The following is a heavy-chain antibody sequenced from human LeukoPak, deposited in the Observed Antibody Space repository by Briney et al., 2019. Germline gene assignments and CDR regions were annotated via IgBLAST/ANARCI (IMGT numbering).Heavy chain of an antibody. CDR1: GFTFSNYD. CDR3: ARGRHFYDSSVYFFDY. Sequence: GGSLRLSCAASGFTFSNYDMTWVRQTPGKGPDWVSYIDSNSRGIYYADSVKGRFTISRDNAKDSLYLQMNSLRGEDTAVYFCARGRHFYDSSVYFFDYWGQGTLVTVSS. V-gene: IGHV3-48*01. J-gene: IGHJ4*02. CDR2: IDSNSRGI. D-gene: IGHD3-22*01.